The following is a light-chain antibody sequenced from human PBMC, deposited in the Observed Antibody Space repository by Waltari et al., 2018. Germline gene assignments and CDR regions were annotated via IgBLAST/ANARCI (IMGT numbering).Light chain of an antibody. Sequence: DIQMTQSPSSLSASVGDRVTITCQASQDISKYLNWYQQKTGKAPKLLIYDASNLETGVPSRFSGSGSGTDFTFTISSLQPEDIATYYCQQYDNLLSFGPGTKVDIK. CDR2: DAS. V-gene: IGKV1-33*01. CDR1: QDISKY. J-gene: IGKJ3*01. CDR3: QQYDNLLS.